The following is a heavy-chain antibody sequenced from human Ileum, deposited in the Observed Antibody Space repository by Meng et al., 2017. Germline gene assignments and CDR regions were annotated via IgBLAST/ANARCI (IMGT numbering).Heavy chain of an antibody. CDR3: AQPRITMTLGGFRTGWFDP. CDR2: IYYSGST. V-gene: IGHV4-39*01. CDR1: GGSISSSSYY. D-gene: IGHD3-22*01. J-gene: IGHJ5*02. Sequence: QLQLQESGPGRVKPSETRSRTCTVSGGSISSSSYYWGWIRQPPGKGLEWIGSIYYSGSTYYNPSLKSRVTISVDTSKNQFSLKLSSVTAADTAVYYCAQPRITMTLGGFRTGWFDPWGQGTLVTVSS.